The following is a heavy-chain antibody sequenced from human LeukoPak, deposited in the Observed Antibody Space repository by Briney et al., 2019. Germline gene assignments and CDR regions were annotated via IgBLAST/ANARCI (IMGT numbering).Heavy chain of an antibody. CDR3: ARLGSNNGSCYKYYFDY. V-gene: IGHV1-69*13. CDR1: GDTFNTYG. D-gene: IGHD2-15*01. CDR2: IIPILGTA. Sequence: SVKVSCKASGDTFNTYGISWVRQAPGQGLEWMGGIIPILGTANNAQKFQGRVTITADESTSTVYMELSSLRSEDTAVYFCARLGSNNGSCYKYYFDYWGQGTLVTVSS. J-gene: IGHJ4*02.